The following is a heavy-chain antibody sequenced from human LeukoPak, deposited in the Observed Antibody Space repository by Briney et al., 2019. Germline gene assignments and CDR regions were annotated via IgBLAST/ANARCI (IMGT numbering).Heavy chain of an antibody. D-gene: IGHD4-17*01. J-gene: IGHJ4*02. CDR3: AKVLGATVTTDSDY. CDR1: GFTFSSYG. CDR2: ISYDGSNK. Sequence: GGSLRLSCAASGFTFSSYGMHWVRQAPGKGLEWVAVISYDGSNKYYADSVKGRFTISRDNSKNTLYLQMNSLRAEDTAVYYCAKVLGATVTTDSDYWGQETLVTVSS. V-gene: IGHV3-30*18.